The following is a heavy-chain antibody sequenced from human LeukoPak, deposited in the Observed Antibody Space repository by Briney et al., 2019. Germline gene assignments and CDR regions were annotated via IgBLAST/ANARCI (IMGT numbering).Heavy chain of an antibody. CDR3: ARTAMRGYYDSSGYSSGAYYFDY. D-gene: IGHD3-22*01. J-gene: IGHJ4*02. Sequence: PSETLSLTCTVSGGSISSYYWSWIRQPAGKGLEWIRRIYTSGSTNYNPSLKSRVTMSVDTSKNQFSLKLSSVTAADTAVYYCARTAMRGYYDSSGYSSGAYYFDYWGQGTLVTVSS. CDR2: IYTSGST. V-gene: IGHV4-4*07. CDR1: GGSISSYY.